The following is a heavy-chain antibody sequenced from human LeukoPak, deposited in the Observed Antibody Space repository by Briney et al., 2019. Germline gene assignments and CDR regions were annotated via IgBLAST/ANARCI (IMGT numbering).Heavy chain of an antibody. D-gene: IGHD6-13*01. CDR3: ARPSLALAYYFDY. CDR1: GYTFTGYY. V-gene: IGHV1-2*02. J-gene: IGHJ4*02. CDR2: INPNSGGT. Sequence: ASVKVSCKASGYTFTGYYMHWVRQAPGQGLEWMGWINPNSGGTNYAQKFQGRVTMTRDTSISTAYMELSRLRSDDTAVYYCARPSLALAYYFDYWGQGTLVTVSS.